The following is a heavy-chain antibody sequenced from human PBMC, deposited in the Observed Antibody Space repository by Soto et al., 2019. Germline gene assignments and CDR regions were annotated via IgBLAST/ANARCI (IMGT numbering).Heavy chain of an antibody. V-gene: IGHV4-39*01. J-gene: IGHJ4*02. Sequence: PSETLSLTCTVSGGSISSCSYYRRFLHQPPERRLWLIGSIYYSGSTYYNPSLKSRVTISVDTSTNQFSLRLSSVSAADTAVYYCTRHTAQIPISDHWGQGSLVTVSS. CDR1: GGSISSCSYY. CDR2: IYYSGST. D-gene: IGHD2-21*01. CDR3: TRHTAQIPISDH.